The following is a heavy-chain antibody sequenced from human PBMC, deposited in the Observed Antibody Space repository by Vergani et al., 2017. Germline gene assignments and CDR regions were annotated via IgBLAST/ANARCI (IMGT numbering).Heavy chain of an antibody. CDR3: AKDKEKYGYSSSQGGWFDP. V-gene: IGHV3-30*18. CDR1: GFTFSSYG. Sequence: VQLVESGGGVVQPGRSLRLSCAASGFTFSSYGMHWVRQAPGKGLEWVAVISYDGSNKYYADSVKGRFTISRDNSKNTLYLQMNSLRAEDTAVYYCAKDKEKYGYSSSQGGWFDPWGQGTLVTVSS. CDR2: ISYDGSNK. J-gene: IGHJ5*02. D-gene: IGHD6-6*01.